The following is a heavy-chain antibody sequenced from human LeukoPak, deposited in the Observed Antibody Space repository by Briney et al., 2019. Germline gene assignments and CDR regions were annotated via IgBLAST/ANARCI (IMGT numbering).Heavy chain of an antibody. CDR1: GGSISSYY. J-gene: IGHJ4*02. CDR2: IYYSGST. V-gene: IGHV4-59*01. CDR3: ASTDISHGYYFDY. D-gene: IGHD3-9*01. Sequence: SETLSLTCTVSGGSISSYYWSWIRQPPGKGLEWIGYIYYSGSTNYNPSLKSRVTISVDTSKNQFSLKLSSVTAADTAVYYCASTDISHGYYFDYWGQGTLVTVSS.